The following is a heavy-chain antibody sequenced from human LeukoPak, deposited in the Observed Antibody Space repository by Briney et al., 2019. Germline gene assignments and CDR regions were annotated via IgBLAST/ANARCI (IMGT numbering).Heavy chain of an antibody. CDR3: GEGPFGVVKG. CDR2: IYTSGST. D-gene: IGHD3-3*01. Sequence: SETLSLTCTVSGGSISSGSYYWSWIRQPAGKGLEWIGRIYTSGSTNYNPSLKSRVTISVDTSKNQFSLKLSSVTAADTAVYYLGEGPFGVVKGWGQGTLVTVSS. CDR1: GGSISSGSYY. V-gene: IGHV4-61*02. J-gene: IGHJ4*02.